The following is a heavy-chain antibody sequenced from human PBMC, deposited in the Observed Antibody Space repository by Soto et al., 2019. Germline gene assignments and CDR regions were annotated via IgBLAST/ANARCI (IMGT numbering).Heavy chain of an antibody. V-gene: IGHV1-18*01. J-gene: IGHJ4*02. CDR2: ISAYNGKT. CDR1: GYTFPSYG. Sequence: ASVKVSCKAFGYTFPSYGISWVRQAAGQGLEWMGWISAYNGKTDYAQKFQGRVTMTTDTSTSTAYLDLRSLRSDDTAVYYCARDYQISSGWYRCEYWGQGTQVTVSS. CDR3: ARDYQISSGWYRCEY. D-gene: IGHD6-19*01.